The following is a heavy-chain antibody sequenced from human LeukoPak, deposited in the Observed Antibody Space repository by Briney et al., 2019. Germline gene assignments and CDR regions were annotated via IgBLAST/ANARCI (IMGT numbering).Heavy chain of an antibody. CDR3: ARGPNMGYFDP. Sequence: GGSLRLSCAASGFTVSSNYMSWVRQAPGKAVEWVLLLYSGGSTFYADSVKGRFTISRDNSKNTVDLQMNRLRAEDTAVYYCARGPNMGYFDPWGQGTLVTVSS. CDR2: LYSGGST. V-gene: IGHV3-53*01. CDR1: GFTVSSNY. J-gene: IGHJ5*02. D-gene: IGHD1/OR15-1a*01.